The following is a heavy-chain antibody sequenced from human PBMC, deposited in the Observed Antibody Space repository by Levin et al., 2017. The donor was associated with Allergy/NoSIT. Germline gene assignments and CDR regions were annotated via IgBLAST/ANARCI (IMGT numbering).Heavy chain of an antibody. CDR3: TRDPSPYSNYVAKWFDH. D-gene: IGHD4-11*01. J-gene: IGHJ5*02. V-gene: IGHV3-33*01. CDR2: TWYDESKT. CDR1: GFTFSNYG. Sequence: PGGSLRLSCAASGFTFSNYGLHWVRQAPGKGLEWVAVTWYDESKTYYADSVKGRFTISRDNSKNTLYLQMNDLRVEDTAVYYCTRDPSPYSNYVAKWFDHWGQGTLVTVSS.